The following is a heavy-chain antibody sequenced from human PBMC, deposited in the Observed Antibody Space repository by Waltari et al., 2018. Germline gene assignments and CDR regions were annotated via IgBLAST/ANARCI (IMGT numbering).Heavy chain of an antibody. CDR2: IWYDGSNK. V-gene: IGHV3-33*06. Sequence: QVQLVESGGGVVQPGRSLRLSCAASGFTFSSYGMHWVRQAPGKGLEWVAVIWYDGSNKYYADSVKGRFTISRDNSKNTLYLQMNSLRAEDTAVYYCAKAGGSSGPDAFDIWGQGTMVTVSS. D-gene: IGHD1-26*01. J-gene: IGHJ3*02. CDR3: AKAGGSSGPDAFDI. CDR1: GFTFSSYG.